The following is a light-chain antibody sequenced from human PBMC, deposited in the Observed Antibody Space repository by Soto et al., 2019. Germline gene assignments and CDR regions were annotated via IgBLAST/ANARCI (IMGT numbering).Light chain of an antibody. J-gene: IGKJ1*01. V-gene: IGKV3D-15*01. CDR1: ESVRSS. CDR3: QRYNSWPLT. Sequence: EVVMTQSPATLSVSPGERASLSCRASESVRSSLAWYHQRPGQAPRLLIYGASTRATGIPARFSGSGSGTEFTLTISSLQSEDFGVYYCQRYNSWPLTFGQGTKVDI. CDR2: GAS.